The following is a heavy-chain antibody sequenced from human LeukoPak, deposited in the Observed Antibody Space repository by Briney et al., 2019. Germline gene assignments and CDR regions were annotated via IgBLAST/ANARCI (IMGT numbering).Heavy chain of an antibody. Sequence: SETLSLTCTVSGGSINSSDYYWGWIRQPPGKGLEWIGSIYYSGSTYYNPSLKSRVTISVDTSKNQFSLELSSVTAADTAVYYCARASSYYYDSSGYYAFDYWGQGTLVTVSS. CDR3: ARASSYYYDSSGYYAFDY. J-gene: IGHJ4*02. CDR1: GGSINSSDYY. V-gene: IGHV4-39*07. D-gene: IGHD3-22*01. CDR2: IYYSGST.